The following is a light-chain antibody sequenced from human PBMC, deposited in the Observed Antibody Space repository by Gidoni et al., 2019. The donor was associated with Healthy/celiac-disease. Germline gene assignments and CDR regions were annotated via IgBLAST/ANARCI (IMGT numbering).Light chain of an antibody. Sequence: QSVLPQPPSASGTPGQRVTIPCSGSSANIGSNYVYWYQQLPGTAPKLLIYRNNQRPSGVPDRFSGSKSGTSASLAISGLRSEDEADYYCAAWDDSLRKVFGGGTKLTVL. CDR1: SANIGSNY. V-gene: IGLV1-47*01. CDR2: RNN. J-gene: IGLJ3*02. CDR3: AAWDDSLRKV.